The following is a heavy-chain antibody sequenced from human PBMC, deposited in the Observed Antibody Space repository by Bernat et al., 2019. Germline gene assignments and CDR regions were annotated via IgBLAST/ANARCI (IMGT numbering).Heavy chain of an antibody. D-gene: IGHD3-16*01. Sequence: QVQLVESGGGVVQPGRSLRLSCVASGFTFSNYAMHWVRQAPGKGLEWLAVISYDGSNQHYADSVKGRFTISRDNSKNTLYVQMNSLRAEDTAVYYCARVSGRVITLPYYDCWGQGTLVTVSS. CDR1: GFTFSNYA. J-gene: IGHJ4*02. V-gene: IGHV3-30*03. CDR3: ARVSGRVITLPYYDC. CDR2: ISYDGSNQ.